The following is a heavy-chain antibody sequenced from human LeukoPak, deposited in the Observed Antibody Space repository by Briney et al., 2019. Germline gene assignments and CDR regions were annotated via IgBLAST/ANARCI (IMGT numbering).Heavy chain of an antibody. CDR3: ARGRSSMVRGYYYYYMDV. D-gene: IGHD3-10*01. J-gene: IGHJ6*03. CDR1: GFTFGDYA. Sequence: GSLRLSCTASGFTFGDYAMSWFRQAPGKGLEWIGYIYYSGSTNYNPSLKSRVTISVDTSKNQFSLKLSSVTAADTAVYYCARGRSSMVRGYYYYYMDVWGKGTTVTISS. V-gene: IGHV4-59*01. CDR2: IYYSGST.